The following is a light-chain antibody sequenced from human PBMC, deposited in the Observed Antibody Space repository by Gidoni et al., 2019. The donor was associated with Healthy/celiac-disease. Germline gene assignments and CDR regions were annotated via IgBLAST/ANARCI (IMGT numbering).Light chain of an antibody. CDR2: DAS. V-gene: IGKV3-11*01. CDR1: QSVSSY. J-gene: IGKJ5*01. CDR3: QQRSNWPPIT. Sequence: EFVLTQSPATLSLSPGERATLSCRASQSVSSYLAWYQQKPGQAPRLLIYDASNRAPGIPARFSGSGSGTDFTLTISSLEPEDFAVYYCQQRSNWPPITFGQGTRLEIK.